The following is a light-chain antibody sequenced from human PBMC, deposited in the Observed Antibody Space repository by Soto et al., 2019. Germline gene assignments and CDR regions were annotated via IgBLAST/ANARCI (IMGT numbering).Light chain of an antibody. Sequence: DTQKTQSPSTLSASVGDRVTITCRASQSINSWLSWYHHTPGKAPKLLIYKASSLESGVPSRFSGSGSGTELTLTISALQPEDFASYYCLQYNSHSWTFGQETKVELK. V-gene: IGKV1-5*03. CDR3: LQYNSHSWT. CDR1: QSINSW. CDR2: KAS. J-gene: IGKJ1*01.